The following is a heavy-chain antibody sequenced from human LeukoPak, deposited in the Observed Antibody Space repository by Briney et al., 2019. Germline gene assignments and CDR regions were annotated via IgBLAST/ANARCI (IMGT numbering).Heavy chain of an antibody. V-gene: IGHV1-2*02. CDR2: INPNSGGT. Sequence: ASVKVSCKASGYTFTGYYIHWVRQAPGQGLEWMGWINPNSGGTSYAQEFQGRVTMTRDTSISTAYMELSRLTSDDTAVYYCASLMALPGTSYYGVDVWGQGTTVAVSS. J-gene: IGHJ6*02. CDR3: ASLMALPGTSYYGVDV. D-gene: IGHD6-13*01. CDR1: GYTFTGYY.